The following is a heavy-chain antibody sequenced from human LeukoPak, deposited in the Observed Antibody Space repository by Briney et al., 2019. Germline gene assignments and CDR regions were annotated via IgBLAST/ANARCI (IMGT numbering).Heavy chain of an antibody. D-gene: IGHD5-12*01. Sequence: PGRSLRLSCAASGFTFSSYGMHWVRQAPGKGLEWVAVIWYDGSNKYYADSVKGRFTISRDNSKNTLYLQMNSLRAEDTAVYYCARPSGYSGYDWAIFDYWGQGTLVTVSS. CDR2: IWYDGSNK. J-gene: IGHJ4*02. CDR1: GFTFSSYG. V-gene: IGHV3-33*01. CDR3: ARPSGYSGYDWAIFDY.